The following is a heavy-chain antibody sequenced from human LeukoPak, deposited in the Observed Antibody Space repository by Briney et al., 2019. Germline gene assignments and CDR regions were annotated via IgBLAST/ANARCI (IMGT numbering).Heavy chain of an antibody. J-gene: IGHJ4*02. CDR2: ISSSSDYI. Sequence: GGSLRLSCAASGLTFSSYSMNWVRQAPGKGLEWVSSISSSSDYIYYADSVKGRFTISRDNAKNSLYLQMNSLRAEDTAVYYCARDVSVTLFDYWGQGTLVTVSS. CDR3: ARDVSVTLFDY. CDR1: GLTFSSYS. D-gene: IGHD4-17*01. V-gene: IGHV3-21*01.